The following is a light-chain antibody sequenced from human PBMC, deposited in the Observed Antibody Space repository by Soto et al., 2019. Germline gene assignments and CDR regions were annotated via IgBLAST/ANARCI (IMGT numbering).Light chain of an antibody. Sequence: SYELTQPPSVSVAPEKTATITCGGTNIGDKRVHWYRQKPGQAPVLLISYDSDRPSRIPERFSGSNSGNTATLTISRVDAGDEAECYCQVWCSMTDNYVVGGGTKLALL. CDR3: QVWCSMTDNYV. J-gene: IGLJ1*01. CDR2: YDS. V-gene: IGLV3-21*04. CDR1: NIGDKR.